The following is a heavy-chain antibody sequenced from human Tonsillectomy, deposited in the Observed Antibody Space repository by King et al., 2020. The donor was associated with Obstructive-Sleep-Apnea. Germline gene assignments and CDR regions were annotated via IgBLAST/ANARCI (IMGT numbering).Heavy chain of an antibody. Sequence: EVQLVESGGGLVQPGGSLRLSCAASGFTFSSYAMSWGRQAPGKGLYWVSTISGTGGSTYYADSVKGRFTISRDNSKNTQYLQMNSLRAEDTAVYYCAKAGIAAATGFNWFDPWGQGTLVTVSS. CDR1: GFTFSSYA. V-gene: IGHV3-23*04. CDR3: AKAGIAAATGFNWFDP. CDR2: ISGTGGST. D-gene: IGHD6-13*01. J-gene: IGHJ5*02.